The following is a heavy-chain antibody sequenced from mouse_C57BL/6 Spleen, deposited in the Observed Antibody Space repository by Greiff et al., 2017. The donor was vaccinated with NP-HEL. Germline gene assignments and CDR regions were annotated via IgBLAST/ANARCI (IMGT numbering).Heavy chain of an antibody. J-gene: IGHJ2*01. D-gene: IGHD1-1*01. CDR3: ARSNYYDGYFDY. Sequence: VQLQQPGAELVKPGASVKLSCKASGYTFTSYWMHWVKQRPGPGLEWIGMIHPNSGSTNYNEKFKSKATLTVDKSSSTAYMQLSSLTSEDSAVYYCARSNYYDGYFDYWGQGTTLTVSS. V-gene: IGHV1-64*01. CDR2: IHPNSGST. CDR1: GYTFTSYW.